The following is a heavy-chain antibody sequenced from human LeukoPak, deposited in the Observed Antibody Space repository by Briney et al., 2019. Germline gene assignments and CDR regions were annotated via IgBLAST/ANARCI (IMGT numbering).Heavy chain of an antibody. Sequence: GASVKVSCKASGYTFTGHYMHWVRQAPGQGLEWIGWINPDSGGTNHAQKFQGRVTMTRDTSISTAYMELSRLRSDDTAVYYCARDRPLDADDYYGFYYFDYWGQGTLVTVSS. D-gene: IGHD3-10*01. V-gene: IGHV1-2*02. J-gene: IGHJ4*02. CDR1: GYTFTGHY. CDR3: ARDRPLDADDYYGFYYFDY. CDR2: INPDSGGT.